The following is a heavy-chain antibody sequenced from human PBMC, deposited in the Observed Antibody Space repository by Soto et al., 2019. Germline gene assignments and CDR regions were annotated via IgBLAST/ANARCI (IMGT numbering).Heavy chain of an antibody. CDR3: AIWSNSGWKLDY. V-gene: IGHV4-59*02. CDR1: GGSVSSYY. D-gene: IGHD6-19*01. J-gene: IGHJ4*02. Sequence: QVQLQESGPGLVKPSETLSLTCTVSGGSVSSYYWTWIRQPPGKGLQWIGYIYYGGITNYNPSLKSRVSMSLDTSRHQLCLRVTSVTAADTAVYYCAIWSNSGWKLDYWGQGSLVTVSS. CDR2: IYYGGIT.